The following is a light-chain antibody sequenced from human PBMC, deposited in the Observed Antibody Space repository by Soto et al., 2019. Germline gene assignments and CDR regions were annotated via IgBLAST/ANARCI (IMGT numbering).Light chain of an antibody. Sequence: QSVLTQPPSASGTPGQRVTIPCSGTNSNIGRNSVNWYLQLPGTAPRLLIFSSNQRPLGVPDRFSGSRSGTSASLAITGLRSEDDAYYYCAAWDDSLNGRVFGGGTKVTVL. V-gene: IGLV1-44*01. CDR3: AAWDDSLNGRV. CDR1: NSNIGRNS. J-gene: IGLJ3*02. CDR2: SSN.